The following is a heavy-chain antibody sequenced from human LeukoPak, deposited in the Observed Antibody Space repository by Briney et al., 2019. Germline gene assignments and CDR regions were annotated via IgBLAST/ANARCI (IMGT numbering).Heavy chain of an antibody. CDR3: ARGKTSPGS. J-gene: IGHJ5*02. V-gene: IGHV3-33*01. Sequence: GRSLRLSCAASGLTYSSYGMHWVRHAPGKGLEWVAVIWYEGNNKYCADSAKGRFTISRDNSKNTLYLEMNSLRGEDTAVYYCARGKTSPGSWGQGTLVTVSS. CDR2: IWYEGNNK. D-gene: IGHD1-7*01. CDR1: GLTYSSYG.